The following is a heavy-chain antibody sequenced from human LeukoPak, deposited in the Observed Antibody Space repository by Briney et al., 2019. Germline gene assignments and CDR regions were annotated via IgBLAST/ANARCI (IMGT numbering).Heavy chain of an antibody. J-gene: IGHJ5*02. CDR1: GYTFTGYY. CDR2: INPNSGGT. Sequence: ASVKVSCKTSGYTFTGYYMHWVRQAPGQGLEWMGWINPNSGGTNYAQKFQGRVTMTRDTSTSTVYMELSSLRSEDTAVYYCARIAVAGTVNWFDPWGQGTLVTVSS. D-gene: IGHD6-19*01. CDR3: ARIAVAGTVNWFDP. V-gene: IGHV1-2*02.